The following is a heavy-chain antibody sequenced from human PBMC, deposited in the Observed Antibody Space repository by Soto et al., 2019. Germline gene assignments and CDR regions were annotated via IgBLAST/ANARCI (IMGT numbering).Heavy chain of an antibody. J-gene: IGHJ4*02. CDR3: VRDGGQLEDYFDY. D-gene: IGHD6-6*01. V-gene: IGHV3-48*04. CDR2: IRRHTSVT. CDR1: GLTLSTSS. Sequence: GGSLRLSCAAFGLTLSTSSMNWVRQAPGRGLEWISYIRRHTSVTAYADSVKGRFTISRDNAKNSLYLQLSSLRAEDTAVYWCVRDGGQLEDYFDYWGQGTMVTVSS.